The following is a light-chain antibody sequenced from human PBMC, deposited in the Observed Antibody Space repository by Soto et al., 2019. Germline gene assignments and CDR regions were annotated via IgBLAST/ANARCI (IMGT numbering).Light chain of an antibody. CDR3: QQYGSSPLT. V-gene: IGKV3-20*01. CDR1: QSVSSSY. J-gene: IGKJ4*01. Sequence: EIVLTQSPGTLSLSPGERATLSCRASQSVSSSYLAWYQQKPGQAPRLLIYGASSRATGIPDRFSGSVSGTDFTLTISRLEPEDFAVCYCQQYGSSPLTFGGGTKVEIK. CDR2: GAS.